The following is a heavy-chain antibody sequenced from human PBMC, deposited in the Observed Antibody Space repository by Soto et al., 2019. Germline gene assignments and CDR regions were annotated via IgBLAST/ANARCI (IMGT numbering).Heavy chain of an antibody. CDR3: ARHFVAVVIKGWGY. D-gene: IGHD3-10*01. CDR2: TYYNGNA. V-gene: IGHV4-39*01. Sequence: SETLSPTCNVLGASIARSNYYWDWLRQPPGKGLEWIGTTYYNGNAYYNPSLKSRVSMSVDTSKNQFSLKLVSVTAADTAVYYCARHFVAVVIKGWGYWGQGTLVTVS. J-gene: IGHJ4*02. CDR1: GASIARSNYY.